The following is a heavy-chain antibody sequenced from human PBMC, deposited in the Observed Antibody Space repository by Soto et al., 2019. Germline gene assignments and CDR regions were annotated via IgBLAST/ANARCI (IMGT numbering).Heavy chain of an antibody. CDR2: INPHGGST. CDR3: ARGRGSSSNNFFDP. CDR1: GDTFTSYY. D-gene: IGHD6-6*01. V-gene: IGHV1-2*02. Sequence: ASVKVSCKAPGDTFTSYYLNWVRQAPGQGLEWMGVINPHGGSTKYAQKFQGRVTMTRDTSISTAYMELTRLTSDDTAVYYCARGRGSSSNNFFDPWGQGTLVTVSS. J-gene: IGHJ5*02.